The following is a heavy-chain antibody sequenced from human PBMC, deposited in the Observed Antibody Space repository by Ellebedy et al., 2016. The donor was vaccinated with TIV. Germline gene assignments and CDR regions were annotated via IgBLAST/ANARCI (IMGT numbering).Heavy chain of an antibody. CDR2: ISHTGSRA. Sequence: GESLKISCVASGFTFNNYAMSWVRQAPGKGLEWVSTISHTGSRAYYANSVEGRFIISRDISKRALYLQMNGLRAEDTAVYYCAKGRGGGSDASAPRYYFDSWGLGTLVTVSS. V-gene: IGHV3-23*01. CDR1: GFTFNNYA. CDR3: AKGRGGGSDASAPRYYFDS. D-gene: IGHD3-10*01. J-gene: IGHJ4*02.